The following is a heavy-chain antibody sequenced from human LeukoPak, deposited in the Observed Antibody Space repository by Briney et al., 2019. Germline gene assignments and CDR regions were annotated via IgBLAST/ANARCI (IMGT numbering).Heavy chain of an antibody. CDR2: ISAYNGNT. Sequence: ASVKVSCKASGYTFTSYGISWVRQAPGQGLEWMGWISAYNGNTNYAQKFQGRVTMTRNTSISTAYMELSSLRSEDTAVYYCARAYSSSWDNWFDPWGQGTLVTVSS. D-gene: IGHD6-13*01. J-gene: IGHJ5*02. V-gene: IGHV1-18*01. CDR1: GYTFTSYG. CDR3: ARAYSSSWDNWFDP.